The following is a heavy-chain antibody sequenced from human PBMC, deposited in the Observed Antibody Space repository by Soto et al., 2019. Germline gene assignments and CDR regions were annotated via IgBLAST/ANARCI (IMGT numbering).Heavy chain of an antibody. Sequence: GGSLRLSCAASGFTFSSYSMNWVRQAPGKGLEWVSSISSSSSYIYYADSVEGRFTISRDNAKNSLYLQMNSLRAEDTAVYYCARDRTGSYLGPVVDYYYGMDVWGQGTTVTVSS. CDR1: GFTFSSYS. D-gene: IGHD1-26*01. V-gene: IGHV3-21*01. J-gene: IGHJ6*02. CDR3: ARDRTGSYLGPVVDYYYGMDV. CDR2: ISSSSSYI.